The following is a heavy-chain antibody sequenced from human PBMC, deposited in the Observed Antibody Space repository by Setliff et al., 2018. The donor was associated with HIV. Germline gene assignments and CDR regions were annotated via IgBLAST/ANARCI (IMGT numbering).Heavy chain of an antibody. J-gene: IGHJ4*02. V-gene: IGHV4-39*01. CDR1: GGSISSSSYY. CDR3: ASGELAYFDN. D-gene: IGHD3-10*01. Sequence: KPSETLSLTCTVSGGSISSSSYYWGWIRQPPGKGLEWIGSIYYSGSTYYNPSLKSRVTISVDTSKNQFSLKLSSVTAADTAVYYCASGELAYFDNWGQGTLVTVSS. CDR2: IYYSGST.